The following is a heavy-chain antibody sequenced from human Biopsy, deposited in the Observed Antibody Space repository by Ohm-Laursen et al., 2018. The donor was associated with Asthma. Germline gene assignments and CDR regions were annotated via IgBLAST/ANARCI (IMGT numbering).Heavy chain of an antibody. CDR2: IIPISLTP. J-gene: IGHJ3*01. Sequence: SVKVSCKASGYSFTDYHLHWVRQAPGQGLEWMGGIIPISLTPSYARRFRGRVTISADEYTRTAYMELSSLRSEDTAVYYCARDPSYFDPSVEGWHLWGQGTMVTVSS. V-gene: IGHV1-69*13. D-gene: IGHD3-22*01. CDR3: ARDPSYFDPSVEGWHL. CDR1: GYSFTDYH.